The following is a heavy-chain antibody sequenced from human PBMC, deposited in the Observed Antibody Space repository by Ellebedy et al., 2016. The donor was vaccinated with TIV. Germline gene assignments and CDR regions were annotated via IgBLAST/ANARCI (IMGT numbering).Heavy chain of an antibody. J-gene: IGHJ3*02. V-gene: IGHV5-51*01. D-gene: IGHD1-26*01. Sequence: GESLKISCKGSGYSFTSHWIGWVRQMPGKGLEWMGIIYPGDSDTRYSPSFQGQVTISADKSISTASLQWSSLKAPDTAMYYCARMELLPSDAFDIWGQGTMVTVSS. CDR2: IYPGDSDT. CDR1: GYSFTSHW. CDR3: ARMELLPSDAFDI.